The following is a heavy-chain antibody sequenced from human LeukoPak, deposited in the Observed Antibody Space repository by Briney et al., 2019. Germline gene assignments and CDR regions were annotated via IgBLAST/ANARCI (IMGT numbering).Heavy chain of an antibody. V-gene: IGHV3-66*01. CDR2: TYSGDTT. CDR3: ARERPDSRNLDS. D-gene: IGHD1-14*01. Sequence: PGGSLRLTCAAFGFIVRSNHINWVRQAPGKGLEWVSITYSGDTTYYAGSVKGRFIISRDDSKNTLSLQMNDLRVEDTAVYYCARERPDSRNLDSWGRGALVTVSS. J-gene: IGHJ4*02. CDR1: GFIVRSNH.